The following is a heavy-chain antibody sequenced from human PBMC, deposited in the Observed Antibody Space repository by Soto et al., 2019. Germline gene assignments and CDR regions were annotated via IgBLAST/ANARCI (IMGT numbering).Heavy chain of an antibody. CDR1: GGSISSSSYY. D-gene: IGHD3-3*01. J-gene: IGHJ5*02. CDR2: IYYSGST. Sequence: PSETLSLTCTVSGGSISSSSYYWGWIRQPPGKGLEWIGSIYYSGSTYYNPSLKSRVTISVDTSKNQFSLKLSSVTAADTAVYYCARHYYDFWSGYYSMGNWFDPWGQGTLVTVS. CDR3: ARHYYDFWSGYYSMGNWFDP. V-gene: IGHV4-39*01.